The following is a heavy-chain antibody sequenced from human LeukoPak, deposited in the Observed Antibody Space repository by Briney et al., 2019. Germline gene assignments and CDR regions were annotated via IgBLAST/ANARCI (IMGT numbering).Heavy chain of an antibody. V-gene: IGHV1-2*02. J-gene: IGHJ5*02. D-gene: IGHD3-10*01. CDR3: ARDQMSSSGRGIRFDWLDP. CDR2: INPNSGGT. CDR1: GYRFTGYF. Sequence: ASVKVSCKASGYRFTGYFIHWVRQAPGQGLEWMGWINPNSGGTKSAQKFQGRVTITRDTSTSTIYMDPSTLTSDDTAIYYCARDQMSSSGRGIRFDWLDPWGQGTLVTVSS.